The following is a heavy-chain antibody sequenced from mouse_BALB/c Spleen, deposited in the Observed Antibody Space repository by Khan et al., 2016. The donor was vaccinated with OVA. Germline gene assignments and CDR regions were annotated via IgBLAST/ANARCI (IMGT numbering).Heavy chain of an antibody. J-gene: IGHJ2*01. CDR2: ISSGSSTI. CDR3: ARDSNFDY. CDR1: GFTFSRFG. V-gene: IGHV5-17*02. Sequence: EVELVESGGGSVQPGGSRKLSCAASGFTFSRFGMHWVRQAPEKGLEWVAYISSGSSTIYYGDTVKGRFTISRDNPKNTLFLQMTSLRSEDTAMYYCARDSNFDYWGQGTTLTVSS.